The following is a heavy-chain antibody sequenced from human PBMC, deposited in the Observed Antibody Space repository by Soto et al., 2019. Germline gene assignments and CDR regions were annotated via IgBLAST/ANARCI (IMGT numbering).Heavy chain of an antibody. CDR1: GYTFTGYY. V-gene: IGHV1-2*02. J-gene: IGHJ6*02. CDR3: AKDVRYCSSTSCFNVMDV. D-gene: IGHD2-2*01. CDR2: INLNSGGT. Sequence: ASVKVSCKASGYTFTGYYMHWVRQAPGQGLEWMGWINLNSGGTNYAQKFQGRVTMTRDTSISTAYMELSRLRSDDTAVYYCAKDVRYCSSTSCFNVMDVWGQGTTVTVSS.